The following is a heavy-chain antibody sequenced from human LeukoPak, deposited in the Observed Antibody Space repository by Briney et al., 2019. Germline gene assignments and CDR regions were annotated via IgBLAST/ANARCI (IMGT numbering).Heavy chain of an antibody. CDR3: AKGKGASKDIVVVPAAARFFDY. J-gene: IGHJ4*02. CDR2: IRYEGSNK. V-gene: IGHV3-30*02. Sequence: PGGSLRLSCGASGFPFSSYGVHWVRQAPGKGLEWVASIRYEGSNKYYADSVKGRFTISRDNSKNTLYLKMNSLRAEDTAVYYCAKGKGASKDIVVVPAAARFFDYWGQGTLVTVSS. CDR1: GFPFSSYG. D-gene: IGHD2-2*01.